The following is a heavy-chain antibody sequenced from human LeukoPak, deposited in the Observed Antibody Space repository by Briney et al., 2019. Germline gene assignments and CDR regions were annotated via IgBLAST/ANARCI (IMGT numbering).Heavy chain of an antibody. D-gene: IGHD3-10*01. CDR2: ISGSGGST. CDR1: GFTFSSYA. J-gene: IGHJ3*02. V-gene: IGHV3-23*01. Sequence: GGSLSLSCAASGFTFSSYAMSWLRQAPGKGLEWVSAISGSGGSTYYADSVKGRFTISRDNSKNTLYLQMNSLRAEDTAVYYCAKGYGSGIADAVDIWGQGTMVTVSS. CDR3: AKGYGSGIADAVDI.